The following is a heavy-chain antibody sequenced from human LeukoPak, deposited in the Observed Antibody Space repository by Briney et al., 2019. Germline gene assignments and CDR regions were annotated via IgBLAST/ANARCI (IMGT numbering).Heavy chain of an antibody. CDR3: ARDEAGYCSRTSCSPFDY. Sequence: PSETLSLTCTVSGGSISSYYWSWIRQPAGKGLEWIGRLYTSGSTNYNPSLKSRVTMAVDTSKNQLSLKLRSVTAAGTAVYYCARDEAGYCSRTSCSPFDYWGQGTLVTVSS. D-gene: IGHD2-2*03. J-gene: IGHJ4*02. V-gene: IGHV4-4*07. CDR2: LYTSGST. CDR1: GGSISSYY.